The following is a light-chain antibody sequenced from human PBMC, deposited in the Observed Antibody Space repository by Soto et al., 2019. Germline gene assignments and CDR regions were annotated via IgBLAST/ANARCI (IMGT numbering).Light chain of an antibody. V-gene: IGLV1-51*02. J-gene: IGLJ1*01. CDR3: GTWDSSLSVHYV. CDR2: ENN. Sequence: QSVLTQPPSVSAAPGQKGTISCSGSSSNIGNNYVSWYQQLPGTAPKLLIYENNKRPSGIPDRFSGSKSGTSATLGITGLQTGDEADYYCGTWDSSLSVHYVFGTGTKVTVL. CDR1: SSNIGNNY.